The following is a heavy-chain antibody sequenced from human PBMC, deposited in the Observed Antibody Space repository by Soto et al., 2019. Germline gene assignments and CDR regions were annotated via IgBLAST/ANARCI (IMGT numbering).Heavy chain of an antibody. V-gene: IGHV5-10-1*01. Sequence: GAYLKISCKGSGYSFTSYWISWVRQMPGKGLEWMGRIDSSDSYTNYSPSFQGHVTISADKSISTAYLQWSCLQPSDTAMYYCARDLIPGYTYGFDYFQHWGQGTLVTVSS. CDR3: ARDLIPGYTYGFDYFQH. CDR2: IDSSDSYT. J-gene: IGHJ1*01. D-gene: IGHD5-18*01. CDR1: GYSFTSYW.